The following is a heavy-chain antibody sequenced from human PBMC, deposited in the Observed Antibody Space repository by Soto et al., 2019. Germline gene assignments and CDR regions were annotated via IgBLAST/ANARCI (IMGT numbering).Heavy chain of an antibody. CDR3: AKDRFTSTVRKYWFFDL. CDR1: GFTFTNYA. Sequence: EVQLLESGGGLVKPGGSLRLSCAASGFTFTNYAMTWVRQAPGKGLEWVSSISGGDGDTSYADSVKGRFTISRDNSENTMFLQMNSLRPDDTAVYHCAKDRFTSTVRKYWFFDLWGRGTLVTVSS. CDR2: ISGGDGDT. J-gene: IGHJ2*01. D-gene: IGHD3-10*01. V-gene: IGHV3-23*01.